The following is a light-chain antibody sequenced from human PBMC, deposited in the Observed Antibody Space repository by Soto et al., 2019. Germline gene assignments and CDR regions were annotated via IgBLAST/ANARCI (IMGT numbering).Light chain of an antibody. CDR2: GAS. V-gene: IGKV3D-15*01. CDR3: QHYNRYSEA. CDR1: QSVSSN. Sequence: QVPATVDVSPSDRATLSCRASQSVSSNLAWYQQKPGQAPRLLIYGASTRATGVPYRFSGSGSGTEFTLTISSLQPDDFATYYCQHYNRYSEAFGQGTKVDIK. J-gene: IGKJ1*01.